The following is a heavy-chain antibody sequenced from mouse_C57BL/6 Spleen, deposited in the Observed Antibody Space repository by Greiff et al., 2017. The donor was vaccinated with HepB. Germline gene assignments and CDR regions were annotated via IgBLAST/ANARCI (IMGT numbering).Heavy chain of an antibody. CDR2: INPSSGYT. CDR3: ARGLRTEYYAMDY. CDR1: GYTFTSYT. J-gene: IGHJ4*01. Sequence: VQLQQSGAELARPGASVKMSCKASGYTFTSYTMHWVKQRPGQGLEWIGYINPSSGYTKYNQKFKDKATLTADKSSSTAYMQLSSLTSEDSAVYYCARGLRTEYYAMDYWGQGTSVTVSS. D-gene: IGHD1-1*01. V-gene: IGHV1-4*01.